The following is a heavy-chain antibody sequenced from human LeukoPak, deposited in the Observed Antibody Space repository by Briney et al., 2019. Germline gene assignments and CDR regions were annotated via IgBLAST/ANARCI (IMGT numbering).Heavy chain of an antibody. V-gene: IGHV3-23*01. J-gene: IGHJ4*02. Sequence: GGSLRLSCAASGFTFSDYYMSWIRQAPGKGLEWVSAISVGGGSTYYADSVQGRFTISRDNSKNTLYLQMNSLRAEDTAVYYCAKERGSGWLYFDCWGQGTLVTVSS. CDR2: ISVGGGST. D-gene: IGHD6-19*01. CDR3: AKERGSGWLYFDC. CDR1: GFTFSDYY.